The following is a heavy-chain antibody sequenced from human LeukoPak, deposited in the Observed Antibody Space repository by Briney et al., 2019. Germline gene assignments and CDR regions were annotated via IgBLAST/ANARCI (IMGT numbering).Heavy chain of an antibody. CDR1: GFTFSTYA. CDR3: ARDSYGDFSFDY. CDR2: ITGTGGST. Sequence: GGSLRLSCAASGFTFSTYAMSWVRQAPGQGLEWASTITGTGGSTYYADSVKGRFTISRDNSKNTLYLQMNSLRAEDTAVYYCARDSYGDFSFDYWGQGTLVTVSS. D-gene: IGHD4-17*01. J-gene: IGHJ4*02. V-gene: IGHV3-23*01.